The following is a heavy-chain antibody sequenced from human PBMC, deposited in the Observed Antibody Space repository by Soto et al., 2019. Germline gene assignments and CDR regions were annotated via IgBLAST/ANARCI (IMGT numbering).Heavy chain of an antibody. CDR2: INPNSGGT. J-gene: IGHJ6*02. V-gene: IGHV1-2*04. CDR1: GYTFTGYY. CDR3: ARESSSSWYYDRGGTDYYYYGMDV. D-gene: IGHD6-13*01. Sequence: GASVKVSCKASGYTFTGYYMHWVRQAPGQGLEWMGWINPNSGGTNYAQKFQGWVTMTRDTSISTAYMELSRLRSDDTAVYYCARESSSSWYYDRGGTDYYYYGMDVWGQGTTVTVSS.